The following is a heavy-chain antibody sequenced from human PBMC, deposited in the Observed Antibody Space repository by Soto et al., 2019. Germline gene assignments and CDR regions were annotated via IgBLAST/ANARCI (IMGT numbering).Heavy chain of an antibody. CDR3: AREDPPRLN. V-gene: IGHV1-18*01. J-gene: IGHJ4*02. CDR1: GYTFTSYG. Sequence: QVQLVQSGAEVKKPGASVKVSCKASGYTFTSYGLSWVRQAPGQGIELKGWIRAYNGNTNYAQKLQGRVTMTKDTAKSRSYMERRSLRSDDTAVYYLAREDPPRLNWGQGTLVTVSS. CDR2: IRAYNGNT.